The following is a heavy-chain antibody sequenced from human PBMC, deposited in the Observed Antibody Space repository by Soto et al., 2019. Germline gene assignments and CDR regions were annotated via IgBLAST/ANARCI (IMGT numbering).Heavy chain of an antibody. CDR3: VSQRTTVPTQAYFDY. V-gene: IGHV4-39*01. J-gene: IGHJ4*02. CDR2: VYYRGRS. CDR1: GGSVTNSSYY. D-gene: IGHD4-17*01. Sequence: SETLSLTCTVSGGSVTNSSYYWGWIRQSPGKGLEWIGSVYYRGRSHSKSSVKSRVTISVDTSKNRFSLSLNSVTASDTAVYFCVSQRTTVPTQAYFDYWGPGALVTVSS.